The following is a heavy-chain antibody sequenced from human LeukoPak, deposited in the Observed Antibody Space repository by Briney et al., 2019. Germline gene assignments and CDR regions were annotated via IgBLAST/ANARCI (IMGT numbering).Heavy chain of an antibody. CDR1: GGTFSNYA. CDR2: IIPIFGTA. D-gene: IGHD3-22*01. Sequence: SVKVSCKASGGTFSNYAISWVRQAPGQGLEWMGGIIPIFGTANYAQKFRGRVTITADKSTRTAYMELSSLRSEDTAVYYCARGSRSSRISYYYDSSGYSAAFDPWGQGTLVTVSS. V-gene: IGHV1-69*06. J-gene: IGHJ5*02. CDR3: ARGSRSSRISYYYDSSGYSAAFDP.